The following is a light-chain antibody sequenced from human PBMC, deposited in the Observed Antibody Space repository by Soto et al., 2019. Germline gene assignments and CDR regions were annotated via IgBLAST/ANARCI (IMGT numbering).Light chain of an antibody. V-gene: IGKV3-20*01. Sequence: EIVLTQSPGTLSLSPGERATLSCRASQSVSSSYLAWYQQKPGQAPRLLIHGASSRATGIPDRFSGSGSGTDFTLTISRLELEDFAVYFCQQYDRSLRTFGQGTKVEIK. CDR3: QQYDRSLRT. CDR2: GAS. CDR1: QSVSSSY. J-gene: IGKJ1*01.